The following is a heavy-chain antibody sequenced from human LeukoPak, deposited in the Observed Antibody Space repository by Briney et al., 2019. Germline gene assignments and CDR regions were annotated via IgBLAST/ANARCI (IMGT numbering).Heavy chain of an antibody. Sequence: SETLSLTCTVSGGSISSYYWSWIRQPPGKGLEWIGYIYHSGSTNYNPSLKSRVTISVDTSKNQFSLKLSSVTAADTAVYYCAGREVGAKHQPFDYWGQGTLVTVSS. J-gene: IGHJ4*02. CDR3: AGREVGAKHQPFDY. CDR1: GGSISSYY. D-gene: IGHD1-26*01. V-gene: IGHV4-59*01. CDR2: IYHSGST.